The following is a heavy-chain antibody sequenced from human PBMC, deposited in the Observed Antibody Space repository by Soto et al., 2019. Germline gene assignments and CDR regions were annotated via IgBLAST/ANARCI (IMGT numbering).Heavy chain of an antibody. CDR3: GRGPPDWYDIFADYYKGPDSYYYYMDV. Sequence: ASVKVSCKASGYTFTSYDINWVRQDTGQGLEWMGWMNPNSGNTGYAQKFQGRVTMTRNTSISTAYMELSSLRSEDTAVYYCGRGPPDWYDIFADYYKGPDSYYYYMDVWGKGTTVTAP. CDR1: GYTFTSYD. V-gene: IGHV1-8*01. D-gene: IGHD3-9*01. J-gene: IGHJ6*03. CDR2: MNPNSGNT.